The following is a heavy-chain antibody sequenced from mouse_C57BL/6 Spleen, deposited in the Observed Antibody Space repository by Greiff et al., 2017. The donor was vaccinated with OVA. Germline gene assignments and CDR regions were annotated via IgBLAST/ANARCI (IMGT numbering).Heavy chain of an antibody. D-gene: IGHD2-3*01. V-gene: IGHV1-69*01. CDR3: ARGVYDGPFDY. CDR2: IDPSDSYT. CDR1: GYTFTSYW. Sequence: VKLQQPGAELVMPGASVKLSCKASGYTFTSYWMHWVKQRPGQGLEWIGEIDPSDSYTNYNQKFKGKSTLTVDKSSSTAYMQLSSLTSEDSAVYYCARGVYDGPFDYWGQGTTLTVSS. J-gene: IGHJ2*01.